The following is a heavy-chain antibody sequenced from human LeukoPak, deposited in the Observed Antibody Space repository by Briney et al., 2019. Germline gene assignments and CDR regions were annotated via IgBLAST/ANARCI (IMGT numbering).Heavy chain of an antibody. V-gene: IGHV4-30-4*01. Sequence: SETLSLTCTVSGGSISSGDYYWSWIRQPPGKGLEWIGYIYYSGSTYYNPSLKSRVTISVDTSKNQFSLKLSSVTAADTAVYYCAREGGSVVVASDYWGQGTLVTVSS. CDR3: AREGGSVVVASDY. CDR2: IYYSGST. D-gene: IGHD2-15*01. CDR1: GGSISSGDYY. J-gene: IGHJ4*02.